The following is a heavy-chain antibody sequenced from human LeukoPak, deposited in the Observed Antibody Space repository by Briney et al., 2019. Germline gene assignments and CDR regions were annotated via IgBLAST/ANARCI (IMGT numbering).Heavy chain of an antibody. Sequence: GGSLRLSCAASGFTFSSYAMSWVRQAPGKGLEWVSGIGGSGAGTYYAVSVKGRFTISRDNSKNTLYLQMNSLRAEDTAVYYCATTLHSGYYDLYWGQGTLVTVSS. CDR3: ATTLHSGYYDLY. V-gene: IGHV3-23*01. D-gene: IGHD3-22*01. J-gene: IGHJ4*02. CDR1: GFTFSSYA. CDR2: IGGSGAGT.